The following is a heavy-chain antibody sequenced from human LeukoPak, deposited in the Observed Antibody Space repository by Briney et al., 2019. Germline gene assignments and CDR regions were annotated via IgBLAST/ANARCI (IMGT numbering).Heavy chain of an antibody. CDR3: ARDLGAVRGVNPFDY. J-gene: IGHJ4*02. V-gene: IGHV1-2*02. D-gene: IGHD3-10*01. CDR2: INPNMGGT. Sequence: VASVKVSCTPSGYTFTSYGISWVRQAPGQGLEWMVWINPNMGGTNYAQRFQGRVTMTRDTSISTAYMELSRLRSDDTAVYYCARDLGAVRGVNPFDYWGQGTLVTVSS. CDR1: GYTFTSYG.